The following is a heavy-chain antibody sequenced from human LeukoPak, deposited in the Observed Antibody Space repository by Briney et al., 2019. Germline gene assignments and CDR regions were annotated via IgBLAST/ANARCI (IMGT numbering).Heavy chain of an antibody. D-gene: IGHD4-11*01. V-gene: IGHV1-69*05. CDR2: IIPIFGTA. Sequence: GASVKVSCKASGGTFSSYAISWVRQAPGQGLEWMGGIIPIFGTANYAQKFQGRVTITTDESTSTAYMELSSLRSEDTAVYYCAREESNQRGNYYYYMDVWGKGTTVTVSS. CDR1: GGTFSSYA. J-gene: IGHJ6*03. CDR3: AREESNQRGNYYYYMDV.